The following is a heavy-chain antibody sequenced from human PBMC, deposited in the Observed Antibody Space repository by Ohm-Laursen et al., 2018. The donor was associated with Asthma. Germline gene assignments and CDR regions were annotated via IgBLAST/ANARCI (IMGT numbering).Heavy chain of an antibody. CDR1: GGSISSGGYY. CDR2: IYYSGST. Sequence: SQTLSLTCTVSGGSISSGGYYWSWIRQHPGKGLEWIGYIYYSGSTYYNPSLKSRVTISVDRSKNQFSLKLSSVTAADTAVYFCAKSYYYESSGYHDAFDIWGQGTMVTVSS. J-gene: IGHJ3*02. D-gene: IGHD3-22*01. CDR3: AKSYYYESSGYHDAFDI. V-gene: IGHV4-31*09.